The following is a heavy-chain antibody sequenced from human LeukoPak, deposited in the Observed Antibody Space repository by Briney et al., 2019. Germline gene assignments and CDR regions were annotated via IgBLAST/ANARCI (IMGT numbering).Heavy chain of an antibody. V-gene: IGHV4-59*08. J-gene: IGHJ3*01. D-gene: IGHD3-10*01. CDR1: GGSISSYY. Sequence: SETLSLTCTVSGGSISSYYWSWLRQPPGKGLEWIGYIYYSGSTNYNPSLKSRVTISVDTSKNQFSLKLNSVTAADTAVYYCARHFDYDSGGDAFDVWGQGTMVTVSS. CDR3: ARHFDYDSGGDAFDV. CDR2: IYYSGST.